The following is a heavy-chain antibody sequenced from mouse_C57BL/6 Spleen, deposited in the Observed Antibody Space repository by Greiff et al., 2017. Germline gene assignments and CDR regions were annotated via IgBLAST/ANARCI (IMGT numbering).Heavy chain of an antibody. V-gene: IGHV1-15*01. CDR3: TRYHYYGSSWFAY. CDR1: GYTFTDYE. Sequence: QVQLQQSGAELVRPGASVTLSCKASGYTFTDYEMHWVKQTPVHGLEWIGAIDPETGGTAYNQKFKGKAILTADKSSSTAYMELRSLTSEDSAGYYCTRYHYYGSSWFAYWGQGTLVTVSA. CDR2: IDPETGGT. D-gene: IGHD1-1*01. J-gene: IGHJ3*01.